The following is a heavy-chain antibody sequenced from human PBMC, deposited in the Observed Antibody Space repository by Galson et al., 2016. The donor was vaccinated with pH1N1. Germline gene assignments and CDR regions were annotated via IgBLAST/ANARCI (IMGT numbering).Heavy chain of an antibody. V-gene: IGHV3-11*05. J-gene: IGHJ1*01. CDR3: ARALWSVHPGTSDH. D-gene: IGHD1-1*01. CDR2: IDSTSSDT. CDR1: GLIFSDYY. Sequence: SLRLSCAASGLIFSDYYTNWIRQAPGKGLEWVSYIDSTSSDTNYAGSVKGRFTISRDNAKNSLYLQMNSLRVEDTAVYYCARALWSVHPGTSDHWGLGTLVTVSS.